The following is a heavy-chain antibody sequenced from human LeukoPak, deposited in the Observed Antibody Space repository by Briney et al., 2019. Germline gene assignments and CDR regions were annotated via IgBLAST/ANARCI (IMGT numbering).Heavy chain of an antibody. CDR2: IYTSGST. D-gene: IGHD4/OR15-4a*01. CDR3: ARDGYGGNPDY. Sequence: PSQTLSLTCTVSGGSISSGSYYWSWLRQPAGTGLEWIGRIYTSGSTNYNPSLKSRVTISVDTSKNQFSLKLSSVTAADTAVYYCARDGYGGNPDYWGQGTLVTVSS. CDR1: GGSISSGSYY. J-gene: IGHJ4*02. V-gene: IGHV4-61*02.